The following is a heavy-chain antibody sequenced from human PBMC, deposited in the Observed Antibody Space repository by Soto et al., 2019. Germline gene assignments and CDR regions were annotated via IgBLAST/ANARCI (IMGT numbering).Heavy chain of an antibody. J-gene: IGHJ1*01. V-gene: IGHV1-69*02. CDR1: GGTFSSYT. CDR2: IIPILGIA. CDR3: ARAYYDSLTGYYQH. D-gene: IGHD3-9*01. Sequence: QVQLVQSGAEVKKPGSSVKVSCKASGGTFSSYTISWVRQAPGQGLEWMGRIIPILGIANYAQKFQGRVTITADKSTSTAYRELSSLRSEDTAVYYCARAYYDSLTGYYQHWGQGTLVTVSS.